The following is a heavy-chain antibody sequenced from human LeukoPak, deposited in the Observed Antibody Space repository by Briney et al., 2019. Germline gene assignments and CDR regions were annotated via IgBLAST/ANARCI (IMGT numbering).Heavy chain of an antibody. D-gene: IGHD3-10*01. Sequence: GGSLRLSCAASGFTFTNYWMTWVRQAPGKGLEWVANIKQDGRERNYVDSVKGRFTTSRDNSKNTLYLQMNSLRAEDSAVYYCAKDQEVYYYGSGSYFDYWGQGTLVTVSS. CDR1: GFTFTNYW. CDR2: IKQDGRER. CDR3: AKDQEVYYYGSGSYFDY. V-gene: IGHV3-7*03. J-gene: IGHJ4*02.